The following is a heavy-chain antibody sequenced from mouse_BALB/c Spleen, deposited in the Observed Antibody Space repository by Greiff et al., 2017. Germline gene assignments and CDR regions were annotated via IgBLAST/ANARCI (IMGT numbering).Heavy chain of an antibody. Sequence: DVMLVESGGGLVKPGGSLKLSCAASGFAFSSYDMSWVRQTPEKRLEWVAYISSGGGSTYYPDTVKGRFTISRDNAKNTLYLQMSSLKSEDTAMYYCARQEDSSGYSFAYWGQGTLVTVSA. V-gene: IGHV5-12-1*01. D-gene: IGHD3-2*01. CDR1: GFAFSSYD. J-gene: IGHJ3*01. CDR3: ARQEDSSGYSFAY. CDR2: ISSGGGST.